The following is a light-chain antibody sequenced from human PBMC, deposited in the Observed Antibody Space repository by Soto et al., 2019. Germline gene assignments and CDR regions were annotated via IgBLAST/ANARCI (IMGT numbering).Light chain of an antibody. J-gene: IGLJ1*01. Sequence: QSALTQPPSASGSPGQSVTISCTGTSSDVGGYNYVSWYQQHPGKAPKLMIYEVSKRPSGVPDRFSGSKSGNTASLTVSGLQAEDEADYCCSSYAGSTQFLVFGTGTKVTVL. CDR3: SSYAGSTQFLV. CDR1: SSDVGGYNY. V-gene: IGLV2-8*01. CDR2: EVS.